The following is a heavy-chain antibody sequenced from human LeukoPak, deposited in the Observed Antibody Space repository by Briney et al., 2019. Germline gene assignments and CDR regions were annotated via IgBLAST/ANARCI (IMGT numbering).Heavy chain of an antibody. D-gene: IGHD1-1*01. CDR1: GFTFSSYA. V-gene: IGHV3-7*01. CDR2: IKQDGSEK. Sequence: GGSLRLSCAASGFTFSSYAMSWVRQAPGKGLEWVANIKQDGSEKYYVDSVKGRFTISRDNAKNSLYLQMNSLRAEDTAVYYCARENWKAYYYYYMDVWGKGTTVTVSS. J-gene: IGHJ6*03. CDR3: ARENWKAYYYYYMDV.